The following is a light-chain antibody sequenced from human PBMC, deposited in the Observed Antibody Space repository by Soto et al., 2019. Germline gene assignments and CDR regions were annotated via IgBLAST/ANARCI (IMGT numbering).Light chain of an antibody. CDR1: SSNIGAGYD. CDR2: GNS. J-gene: IGLJ1*01. V-gene: IGLV1-40*01. CDR3: QSYDSSLSGSYV. Sequence: QSVLTQPPSVSGAPGQRVTISCTGSSSNIGAGYDVHWYQQLPGTAPKLLIYGNSNRPSGVPDRFSGSKSGTSASLAITGLQAEDEAEYYCQSYDSSLSGSYVFGTGPKLTVL.